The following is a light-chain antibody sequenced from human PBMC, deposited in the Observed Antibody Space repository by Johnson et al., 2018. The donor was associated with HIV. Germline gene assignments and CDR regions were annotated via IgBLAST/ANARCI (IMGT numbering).Light chain of an antibody. CDR2: DNN. Sequence: QSVLTQPPSVSAAPGQKVTVSCSGSSSNIGSNYVSWYQQLPGTDPKLLIYDNNKRPSGIPDRFSGSKSGTSATLDITGLQLGDEAGYYCGTWDNSLNVNVFGTETNVTVL. CDR3: GTWDNSLNVNV. J-gene: IGLJ1*01. V-gene: IGLV1-51*01. CDR1: SSNIGSNY.